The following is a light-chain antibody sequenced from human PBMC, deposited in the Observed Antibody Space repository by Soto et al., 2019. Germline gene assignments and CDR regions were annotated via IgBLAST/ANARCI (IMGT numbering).Light chain of an antibody. V-gene: IGKV3-20*01. CDR2: GAS. CDR3: QQYGSLGT. Sequence: EIALTQSPGTLSLSPGERATLSCRASQSLSSSYLAWYQQKPGQAPRLLIYGASSRATGIPDRFSGSGSQTDFTLTISRLEPEDFAVYYCQQYGSLGTFGQGTKVDIK. CDR1: QSLSSSY. J-gene: IGKJ1*01.